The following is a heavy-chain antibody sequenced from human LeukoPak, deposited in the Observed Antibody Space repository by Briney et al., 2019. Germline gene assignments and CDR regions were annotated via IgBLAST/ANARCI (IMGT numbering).Heavy chain of an antibody. V-gene: IGHV1-69*04. CDR2: IIPILGIA. J-gene: IGHJ4*02. D-gene: IGHD1-26*01. Sequence: SVKVSCKASGGTFSSYAISWVRQAPGQGLEWMGRIIPILGIANYAQKFQGRVTITADKSTSTAYMELSSLRSEDTAVYYCATADGGSYSFDYWGQGTLVTVSS. CDR3: ATADGGSYSFDY. CDR1: GGTFSSYA.